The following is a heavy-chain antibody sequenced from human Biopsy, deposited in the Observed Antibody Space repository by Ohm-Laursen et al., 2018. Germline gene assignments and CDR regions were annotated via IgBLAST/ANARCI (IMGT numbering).Heavy chain of an antibody. D-gene: IGHD6-13*01. CDR3: ARVPLPGIGAAYQGRFLYGMDV. Sequence: SDTLSLTCAVYGGSFNGYFWSWIRQPPGKGLEWIGDITQSGGTNYSPSLKSRVTISVDTAKKHFSLSLRSVTAADTAVYYCARVPLPGIGAAYQGRFLYGMDVWGQGTTVSVSS. V-gene: IGHV4-34*01. J-gene: IGHJ6*02. CDR1: GGSFNGYF. CDR2: ITQSGGT.